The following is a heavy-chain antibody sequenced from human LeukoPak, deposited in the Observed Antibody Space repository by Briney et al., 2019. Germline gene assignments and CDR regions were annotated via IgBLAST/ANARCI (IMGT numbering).Heavy chain of an antibody. CDR1: GFTFSIYS. CDR2: ISSSSRNI. V-gene: IGHV3-48*01. Sequence: GGSLTLFCAASGFTFSIYSMNWARHAPGGGREWVSYISSSSRNIYYADSVKGRFTISSDNAKNSLYLQINSLRAEDTAVYYCASRPTTMDAFDIWGQGTMVTVSS. J-gene: IGHJ3*02. CDR3: ASRPTTMDAFDI. D-gene: IGHD5-18*01.